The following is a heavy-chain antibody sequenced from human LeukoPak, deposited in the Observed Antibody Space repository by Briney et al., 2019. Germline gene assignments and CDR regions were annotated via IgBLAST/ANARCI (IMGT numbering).Heavy chain of an antibody. CDR1: GYSFTSYW. CDR3: ARGNLCSGGSCYWFDP. V-gene: IGHV5-51*01. Sequence: GGSLKISCKGSGYSFTSYWIGWVRQMPGKGLEWMGIIYPGDSDTRYSPSFQGQVTISADKSISTAYLQWSSLKASDTAMYYCARGNLCSGGSCYWFDPWGQGTLVTVSS. CDR2: IYPGDSDT. J-gene: IGHJ5*02. D-gene: IGHD2-15*01.